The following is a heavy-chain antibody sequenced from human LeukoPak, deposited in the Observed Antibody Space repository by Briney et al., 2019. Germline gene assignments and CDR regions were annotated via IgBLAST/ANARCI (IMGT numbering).Heavy chain of an antibody. J-gene: IGHJ4*02. CDR3: ASGPGYSYGYFDY. CDR1: GGSISSYY. Sequence: SETLSLTCTVSGGSISSYYWSRIRQPPGKGLEWIGYIYYSGSTNYNPSLKSRVTISVDTSKNQFSLKLSSVTAADTAVYYCASGPGYSYGYFDYWGQGTLVTVSS. D-gene: IGHD5-18*01. CDR2: IYYSGST. V-gene: IGHV4-59*08.